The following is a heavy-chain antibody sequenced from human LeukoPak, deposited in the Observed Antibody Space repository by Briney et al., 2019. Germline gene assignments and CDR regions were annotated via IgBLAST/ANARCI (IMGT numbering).Heavy chain of an antibody. V-gene: IGHV3-30*01. D-gene: IGHD2-15*01. CDR2: ISYDGSNI. CDR1: GYTFSSYA. J-gene: IGHJ6*03. CDR3: ARVGVEIVVVVVATPYTYSRAV. Sequence: PRRSLRLSCPASGYTFSSYAMHCVRQAPGKGLEWVAVISYDGSNISYAASAKGRFYRSRDNSQNTLSLQMHSLRAEGRDVYSWARVGVEIVVVVVATPYTYSRAVWGKGTPVTVSS.